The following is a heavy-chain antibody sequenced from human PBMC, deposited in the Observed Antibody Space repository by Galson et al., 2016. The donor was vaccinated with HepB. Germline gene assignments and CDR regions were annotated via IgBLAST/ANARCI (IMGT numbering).Heavy chain of an antibody. CDR1: GESFSAYY. D-gene: IGHD3-10*01. J-gene: IGHJ4*02. CDR3: ARRVTMVRGVIEV. V-gene: IGHV4-34*01. CDR2: INHTGDT. Sequence: SETLSLTCAVYGESFSAYYWSWIRQSPTKGLEWIGEINHTGDTRYNPSLKSRVTMSVDTSKNQFSLKLSSVSAADTAVYYCARRVTMVRGVIEVWGQGTLVTVSS.